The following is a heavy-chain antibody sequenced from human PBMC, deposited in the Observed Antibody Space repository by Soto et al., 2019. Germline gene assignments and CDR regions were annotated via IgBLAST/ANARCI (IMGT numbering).Heavy chain of an antibody. CDR1: GGSISSGDYY. CDR3: ARDPASGGFDY. D-gene: IGHD2-15*01. J-gene: IGHJ4*02. V-gene: IGHV4-30-4*01. CDR2: IYYSGST. Sequence: SETLSLTCTVSGGSISSGDYYWSWIRQPPGKGLEWIGYIYYSGSTYYNPSLKSRVTISVDTSKNQFSLKLSSVTAADTAVYYCARDPASGGFDYWGQGTLVTVSS.